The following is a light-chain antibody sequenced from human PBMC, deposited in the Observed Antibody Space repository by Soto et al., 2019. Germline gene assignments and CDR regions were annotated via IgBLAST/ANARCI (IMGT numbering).Light chain of an antibody. V-gene: IGKV3-11*01. CDR2: DAS. Sequence: EIVLTQSPATLSLSPGERATLSCRASQSVSSYLAWYQQKPGQAPRLLIYDASNRATGIPARFRGSGSGTDVTLTISSLEPEDFAVYYCQQRSNWPPAFGPGNKVDIK. J-gene: IGKJ3*01. CDR3: QQRSNWPPA. CDR1: QSVSSY.